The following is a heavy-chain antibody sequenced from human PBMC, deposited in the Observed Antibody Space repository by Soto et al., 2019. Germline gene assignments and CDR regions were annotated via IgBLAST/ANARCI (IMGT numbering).Heavy chain of an antibody. Sequence: GSLRLSCAASGITFSTYAMSWVRQAPGKGLGWVSAISGSGGSTYYADSVKGRFTISRDKSKNTLYLQMNSLRAEDTALYYCAKSFSSNWYDYFDYWGQGSLVTV. CDR3: AKSFSSNWYDYFDY. J-gene: IGHJ4*02. CDR1: GITFSTYA. CDR2: ISGSGGST. D-gene: IGHD6-13*01. V-gene: IGHV3-23*01.